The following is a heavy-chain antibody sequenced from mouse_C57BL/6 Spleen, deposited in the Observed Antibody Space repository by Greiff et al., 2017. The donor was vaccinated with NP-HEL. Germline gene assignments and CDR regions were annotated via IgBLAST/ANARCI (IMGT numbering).Heavy chain of an antibody. V-gene: IGHV14-4*01. Sequence: EVQLMESGAELVRPGASVKLSCTASGFNIKDDYMHWVKQRPEQGLEWIGWIDPENGDTEYASKFQGKATITADTSSNTAYLQLSSLTSEDTAVYYCTTKTTVVAPGYFDVWGTGTTVTVSS. CDR3: TTKTTVVAPGYFDV. D-gene: IGHD1-1*01. J-gene: IGHJ1*03. CDR2: IDPENGDT. CDR1: GFNIKDDY.